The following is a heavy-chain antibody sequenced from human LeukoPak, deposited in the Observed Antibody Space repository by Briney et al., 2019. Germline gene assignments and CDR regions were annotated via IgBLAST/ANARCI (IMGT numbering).Heavy chain of an antibody. CDR2: ISYDGSNK. J-gene: IGHJ4*02. CDR1: GFTFSSYG. CDR3: AMTVYDFWSGLNY. D-gene: IGHD3-3*01. V-gene: IGHV3-30*03. Sequence: PGGSLRLSCAASGFTFSSYGMHWVRQAPGKGLEWVAVISYDGSNKYYADSVKGRFTISRDNSKNTLYLQMNSLRAEDTAVYYCAMTVYDFWSGLNYWGQGTLVTVSS.